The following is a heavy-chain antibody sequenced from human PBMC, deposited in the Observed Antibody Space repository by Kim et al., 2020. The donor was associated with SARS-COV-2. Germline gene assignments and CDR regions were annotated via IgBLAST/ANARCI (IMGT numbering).Heavy chain of an antibody. CDR3: AKAHITMVRGVIKDGEDY. V-gene: IGHV3-23*01. CDR2: ISGSGGST. D-gene: IGHD3-10*01. Sequence: GGSLRLSCAASGFTFSSYAMSWVRQAPGKGLEWVSAISGSGGSTYYADSVKGRFTISRDNSKNTLYLQMNSLRAEDTAVYYCAKAHITMVRGVIKDGEDYWGQGTLVTVSS. CDR1: GFTFSSYA. J-gene: IGHJ4*02.